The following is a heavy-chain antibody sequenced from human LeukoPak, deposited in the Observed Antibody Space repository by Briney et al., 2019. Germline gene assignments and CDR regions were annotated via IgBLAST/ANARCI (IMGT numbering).Heavy chain of an antibody. J-gene: IGHJ3*02. D-gene: IGHD5-18*01. CDR3: AKDCTAMVMGDAFDI. CDR2: ISGGGETT. CDR1: GFTFNNYA. V-gene: IGHV3-23*01. Sequence: GGSLRLSCAASGFTFNNYAMNWVRQAPGKGLEWVSSISGGGETTYYADSAKGRFTISRDNSQNTLYLQMNSLRAEDTAVYYCAKDCTAMVMGDAFDIWGQGTMVTVSS.